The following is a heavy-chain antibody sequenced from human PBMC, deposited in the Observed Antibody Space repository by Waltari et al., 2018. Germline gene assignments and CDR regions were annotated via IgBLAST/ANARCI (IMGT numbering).Heavy chain of an antibody. CDR3: ARGVKQQLTLYDYYYDGMDV. CDR1: GGSFSGYY. D-gene: IGHD6-13*01. CDR2: INHSGST. Sequence: QVQLQQWGAGLLKPSETLSLTCAVSGGSFSGYYWNWIRQPPGKGLEWIGEINHSGSTNYNPPRKSRVTISVDTAKNLFALKWTSVTAADTAVYFWARGVKQQLTLYDYYYDGMDVWGQGTAVTVSS. J-gene: IGHJ6*02. V-gene: IGHV4-34*01.